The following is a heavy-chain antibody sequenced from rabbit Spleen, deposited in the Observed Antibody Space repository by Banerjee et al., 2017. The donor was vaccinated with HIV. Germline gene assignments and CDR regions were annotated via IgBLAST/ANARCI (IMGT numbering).Heavy chain of an antibody. Sequence: QALEGSGGDLVKPGASLTLTCAASGFTLSSYYMCWVRQAPGKGLEWIACMDAGSSGSTYYANWAKGRFTISKTSSTTVTLKMTSLTAADTATYFCARGAWNNDCMNLWGPGTLVTVS. J-gene: IGHJ4*01. D-gene: IGHD2-1*01. CDR1: GFTLSSYY. CDR3: ARGAWNNDCMNL. CDR2: MDAGSSGST. V-gene: IGHV1S40*01.